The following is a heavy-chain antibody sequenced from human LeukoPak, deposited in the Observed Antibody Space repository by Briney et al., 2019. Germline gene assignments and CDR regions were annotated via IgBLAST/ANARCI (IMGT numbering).Heavy chain of an antibody. CDR2: ISGSGGST. CDR1: GFAFSTYS. V-gene: IGHV3-23*01. D-gene: IGHD3-3*01. CDR3: AQRFLEPLDY. J-gene: IGHJ4*02. Sequence: GGSLRLSCVGSGFAFSTYSMNWVRQAPGKGLEWVSAISGSGGSTYYADSVKGRFTISRDNSKNTLYLQMNSLRAEDTAVYYCAQRFLEPLDYWGQGTLVTVSS.